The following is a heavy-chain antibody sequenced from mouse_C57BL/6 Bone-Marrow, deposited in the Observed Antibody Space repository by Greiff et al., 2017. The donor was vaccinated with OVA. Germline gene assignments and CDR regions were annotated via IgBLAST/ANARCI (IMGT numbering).Heavy chain of an antibody. CDR2: ISSGGSYT. J-gene: IGHJ2*01. D-gene: IGHD4-1*01. Sequence: EVKLVESGGDLVKPGGSLKLSCAASGFTFSSYGMSWVRQTPDKRLEWVATISSGGSYTYYPDSVKGRFTISRDNAKNTLYLQMSSLKSEDTAMYYCARHLNWDGYWGQGTTLTVSS. CDR1: GFTFSSYG. V-gene: IGHV5-6*01. CDR3: ARHLNWDGY.